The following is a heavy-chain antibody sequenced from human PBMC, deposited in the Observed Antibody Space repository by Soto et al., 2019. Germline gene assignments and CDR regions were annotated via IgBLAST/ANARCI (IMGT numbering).Heavy chain of an antibody. CDR1: GFTFSSYA. V-gene: IGHV3-23*01. D-gene: IGHD2-21*02. CDR3: VKGKLLRVGPDY. J-gene: IGHJ4*02. CDR2: TSAGSTYI. Sequence: GSLRLSCAASGFTFSSYAMGWVRQAPAKGLEWVSATSAGSTYIYYADSVKGRFTISRDNSKNTLYLQMNSLRAEDTAVYYCVKGKLLRVGPDYWGQGTLVTVSS.